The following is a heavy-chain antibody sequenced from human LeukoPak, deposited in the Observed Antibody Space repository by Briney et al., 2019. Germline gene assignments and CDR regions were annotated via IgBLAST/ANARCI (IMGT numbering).Heavy chain of an antibody. D-gene: IGHD6-6*01. V-gene: IGHV3-23*01. CDR1: GFTSSSYA. CDR3: AKRDSSSSGYNFDY. J-gene: IGHJ4*02. Sequence: GGSLRLSCAASGFTSSSYAMSWVRQAPGKGLEWVSAISGSGGSTYYADSVKGRFTISRDNSKNTLYLQMNSLRAEDTAVYYCAKRDSSSSGYNFDYWGQGTLVTFSS. CDR2: ISGSGGST.